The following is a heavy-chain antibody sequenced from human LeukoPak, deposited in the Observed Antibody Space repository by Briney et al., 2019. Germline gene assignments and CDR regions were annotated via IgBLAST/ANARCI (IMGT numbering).Heavy chain of an antibody. CDR3: AKTRPLDSSSWSHGDY. V-gene: IGHV3-23*01. J-gene: IGHJ4*02. D-gene: IGHD6-13*01. CDR2: ISGSGDST. CDR1: GFTFSSYA. Sequence: GGSLRLSCAASGFTFSSYAMSWVRQAPGKGLEWVSAISGSGDSTYYGDSVKGRFTISRDNSKDTLYLQMNSLRAEDTAVYYCAKTRPLDSSSWSHGDYWGQGTLVTVSS.